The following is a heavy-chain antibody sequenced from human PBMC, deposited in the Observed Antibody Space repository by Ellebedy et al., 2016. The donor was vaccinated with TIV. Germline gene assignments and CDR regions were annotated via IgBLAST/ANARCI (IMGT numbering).Heavy chain of an antibody. D-gene: IGHD1-26*01. CDR3: AKSKTTYIVGADPYDY. CDR2: ISFDGSER. J-gene: IGHJ4*02. V-gene: IGHV3-30*18. Sequence: GESLKISXSASGFNFRTYALHWVRQAPGKGLEWVALISFDGSERYYVESVRGRFTISRDNSKNTLYLEVNSLRVEDTAVYYCAKSKTTYIVGADPYDYWGQGTLVTVSS. CDR1: GFNFRTYA.